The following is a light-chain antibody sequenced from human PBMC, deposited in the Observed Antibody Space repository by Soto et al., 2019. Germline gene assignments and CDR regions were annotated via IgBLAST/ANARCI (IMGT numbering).Light chain of an antibody. CDR3: YSYTSSSTYV. V-gene: IGLV2-14*01. Sequence: QSVLTQPASVSGSPGQSITISCSGTGSDVGAYNYVSWYQQHPAKAPKLMIYDVSNRPSGVSDRFSGSKSGNTASLPISGLQAEDEADYYCYSYTSSSTYVFGSGTKVTVL. J-gene: IGLJ1*01. CDR2: DVS. CDR1: GSDVGAYNY.